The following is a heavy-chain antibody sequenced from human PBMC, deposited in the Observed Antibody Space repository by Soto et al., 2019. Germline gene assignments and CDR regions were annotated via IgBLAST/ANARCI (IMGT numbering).Heavy chain of an antibody. Sequence: GGSLRLSXAASGFTFSSYSINWVRQAPGKGLEWVSYISSSSSTIYYADSVKGRFTISRDNAKNSLFLQMNSLRDEDTAVYYCARDKYCTNGVCFYGMDVWGQGTTVTVSS. CDR1: GFTFSSYS. V-gene: IGHV3-48*02. J-gene: IGHJ6*02. CDR2: ISSSSSTI. CDR3: ARDKYCTNGVCFYGMDV. D-gene: IGHD2-8*01.